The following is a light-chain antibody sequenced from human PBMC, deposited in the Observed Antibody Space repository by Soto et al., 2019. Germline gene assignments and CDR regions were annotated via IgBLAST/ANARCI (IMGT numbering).Light chain of an antibody. J-gene: IGKJ2*01. CDR1: QSVLFRPTMKNY. CDR2: WAS. CDR3: QQYYTTPPT. V-gene: IGKV4-1*01. Sequence: DIVMTQSPDSLAVSLGERATINCKSSQSVLFRPTMKNYLAWYQQKPGQPPKMFIYWASTRESGVPDRFSGSGSGTDFTLTISSLQAEDVAVYYCQQYYTTPPTFGQGTKLEIK.